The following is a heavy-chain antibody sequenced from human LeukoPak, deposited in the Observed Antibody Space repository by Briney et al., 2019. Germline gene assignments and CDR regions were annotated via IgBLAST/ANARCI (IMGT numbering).Heavy chain of an antibody. D-gene: IGHD2-8*01. Sequence: QAGGSLRLSCAASGFTFSSYAMSWVRQAPGKGLEWVSAISGSGGSTYYADSVKGRFTISRDNSKNTLYLQMNSLRAEDTAVYYCAKDATGCTNGVCSPPTVVDYWGQGTLVTVSS. CDR1: GFTFSSYA. J-gene: IGHJ4*02. CDR2: ISGSGGST. CDR3: AKDATGCTNGVCSPPTVVDY. V-gene: IGHV3-23*01.